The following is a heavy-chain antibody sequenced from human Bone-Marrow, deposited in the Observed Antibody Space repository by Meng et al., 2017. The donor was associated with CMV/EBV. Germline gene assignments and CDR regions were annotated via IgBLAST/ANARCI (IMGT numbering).Heavy chain of an antibody. CDR2: IGGSIEDT. V-gene: IGHV3-23*01. Sequence: GESLKISCAASGFTFSNYATSWVRQAPGKGLEWVSAIGGSIEDTFYTDSVKGRFTISRDNSKNTLYLQINSLRAEDTALYYCAKDTRQVGGHDFDYWGQGTLVTVSS. D-gene: IGHD3-16*01. J-gene: IGHJ4*02. CDR1: GFTFSNYA. CDR3: AKDTRQVGGHDFDY.